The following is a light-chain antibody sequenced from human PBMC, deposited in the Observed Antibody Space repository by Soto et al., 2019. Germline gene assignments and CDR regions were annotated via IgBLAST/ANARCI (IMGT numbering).Light chain of an antibody. J-gene: IGKJ4*01. CDR2: GAS. Sequence: EIVLTQSPGTPSLSTGGRATLSCRASQSVRSSYLAWYQQRPGQAPRLLIFGASFRATGIPDRFSGSGSGTDFTLTISRLEPEDFAVYYCQHYGSPLTFGGGTKVDIK. CDR3: QHYGSPLT. V-gene: IGKV3-20*01. CDR1: QSVRSSY.